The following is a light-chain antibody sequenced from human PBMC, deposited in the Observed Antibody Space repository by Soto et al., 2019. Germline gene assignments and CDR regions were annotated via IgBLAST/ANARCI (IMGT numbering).Light chain of an antibody. J-gene: IGKJ1*01. V-gene: IGKV1-5*01. Sequence: DIPMTQSPSTLSASVGDRVTITCRASQSISSWLVWYQQKPGKAPKLLIYDAASLASGVPSRVSGSGSETEVTLTSSSHQHDYFATSYCEQYNSPGTFGQGTKMEIK. CDR3: EQYNSPGT. CDR2: DAA. CDR1: QSISSW.